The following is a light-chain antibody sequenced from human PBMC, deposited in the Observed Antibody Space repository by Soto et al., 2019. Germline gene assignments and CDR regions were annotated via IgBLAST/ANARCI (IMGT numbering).Light chain of an antibody. CDR1: QSVSSY. CDR3: QQYNNWPRT. J-gene: IGKJ1*01. V-gene: IGKV3-11*01. CDR2: ATS. Sequence: EIVLTQSPATLSLSPGERATLSCRASQSVSSYLAWDQQKPVQAPRLLIYATSSRATGIPDRVSGSGSGTDVTLTSSSLQSEDFAVYYCQQYNNWPRTFGQGTKVDIK.